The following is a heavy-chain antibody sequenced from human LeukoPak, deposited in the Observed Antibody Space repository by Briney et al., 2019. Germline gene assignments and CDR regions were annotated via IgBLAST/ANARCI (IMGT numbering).Heavy chain of an antibody. V-gene: IGHV3-30*04. CDR1: GFTFSSYA. J-gene: IGHJ6*03. D-gene: IGHD1-7*01. CDR2: ISYDGSNK. Sequence: GGSLRLSCAASGFTFSSYAMHWVRQAPGKGLEWVAVISYDGSNKYYADSVKGRFTISRDNFKNTLYLQMNSLRAEDTAVYYCAKRRGLELLYYYYMDVWGKGTTVTVSS. CDR3: AKRRGLELLYYYYMDV.